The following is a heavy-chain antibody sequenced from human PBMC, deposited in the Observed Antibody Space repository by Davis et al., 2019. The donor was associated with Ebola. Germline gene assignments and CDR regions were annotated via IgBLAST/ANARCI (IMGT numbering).Heavy chain of an antibody. D-gene: IGHD6-13*01. CDR2: IWYDGSNK. Sequence: GESLKISCAASGFTFSSYAMHWVRQAPGKGLEWVAVIWYDGSNKYYADSVKGRFTISRDNSKNTLYLQMNSLRAEDTAVYYCARDRDSSSWYYFDYWGQGTLVTVSS. CDR1: GFTFSSYA. V-gene: IGHV3-30*04. J-gene: IGHJ4*02. CDR3: ARDRDSSSWYYFDY.